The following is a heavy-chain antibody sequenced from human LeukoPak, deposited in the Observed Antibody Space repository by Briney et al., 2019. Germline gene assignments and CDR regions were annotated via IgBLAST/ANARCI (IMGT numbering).Heavy chain of an antibody. Sequence: SETLSLTCTVSGGSISSYYWSWIRQPPGKGLEWIGYIYYSGSTNYNPSLKSRVTISVDTSKNQFSLKLSSVTAADTAVYYCAREGWDSAPMPPYYYYYMGVWGKGTTVTVSS. CDR3: AREGWDSAPMPPYYYYYMGV. J-gene: IGHJ6*03. CDR1: GGSISSYY. CDR2: IYYSGST. D-gene: IGHD1-26*01. V-gene: IGHV4-59*01.